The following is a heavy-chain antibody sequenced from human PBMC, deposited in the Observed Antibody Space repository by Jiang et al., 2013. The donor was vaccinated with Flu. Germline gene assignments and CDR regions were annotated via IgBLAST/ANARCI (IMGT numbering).Heavy chain of an antibody. CDR2: IYYSGST. CDR3: ARLADDFWSGYYHFDY. J-gene: IGHJ4*02. V-gene: IGHV4-39*01. D-gene: IGHD3-3*01. CDR1: GGSISSSSYY. Sequence: GSGLVKPSETLSLTCTVSGGSISSSSYYWGWIRQPPGKGLEWIGSIYYSGSTYYNPSLKSRVTISVDTSKNQFSLKLSSVTAADTAVYYCARLADDFWSGYYHFDYWGQGTLVTVSS.